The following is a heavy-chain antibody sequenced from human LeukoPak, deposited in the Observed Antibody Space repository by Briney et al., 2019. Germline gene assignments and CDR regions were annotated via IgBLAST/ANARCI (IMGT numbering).Heavy chain of an antibody. V-gene: IGHV4-59*01. CDR1: GGSISSYY. J-gene: IGHJ4*02. CDR2: IYYSGST. CDR3: ARGSGFAYFDY. Sequence: KPSETLSLTCTVSGGSISSYYWSWIRQPPGKGLEWIGYIYYSGSTNYNPPLKSRVTISVDTSKNQFSLKLSSVTAADTAVYYCARGSGFAYFDYWGQGTLVTVSS. D-gene: IGHD3-10*01.